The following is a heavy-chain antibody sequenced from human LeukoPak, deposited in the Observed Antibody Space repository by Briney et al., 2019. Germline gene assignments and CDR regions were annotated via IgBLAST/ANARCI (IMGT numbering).Heavy chain of an antibody. CDR3: ARQLAYGSRAFDI. D-gene: IGHD1-26*01. Sequence: SETLSLTCTVSGGSISSYYWSWIRQPPGKGLEWIGSIYYGGSTQYNPSLKSRVTISVDTSKNQFSLNLTSVTATEAAVFYCARQLAYGSRAFDIWGQGTVVTVSS. V-gene: IGHV4-59*08. CDR1: GGSISSYY. CDR2: IYYGGST. J-gene: IGHJ3*02.